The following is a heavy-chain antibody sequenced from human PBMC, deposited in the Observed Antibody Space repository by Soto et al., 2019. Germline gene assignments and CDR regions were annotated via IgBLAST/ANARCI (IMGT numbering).Heavy chain of an antibody. CDR3: ARGVRVATTRVWYYFDY. D-gene: IGHD5-12*01. V-gene: IGHV1-46*03. Sequence: EASVKVSCKASGYTFTSYYMHWVRQAPGQGLEWMGIINPSGGSTSYAQKFQGRVTMTRDTSTSTVYMELSSLRSEDTAVYYCARGVRVATTRVWYYFDYWGQGTLVTVSS. CDR2: INPSGGST. J-gene: IGHJ4*02. CDR1: GYTFTSYY.